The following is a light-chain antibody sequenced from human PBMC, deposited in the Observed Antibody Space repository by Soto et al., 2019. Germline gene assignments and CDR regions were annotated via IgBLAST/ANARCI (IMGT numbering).Light chain of an antibody. Sequence: EIVLTQSPGTLSLSPGERATLSCRASQSVSSSYLAWYQQKPGQAPRPIIYGASSRAIGIPDRFSGSGSGTDFTLTISRLEPEDFAVYYCQQYGSSPLTCGQGTKVEIK. V-gene: IGKV3-20*01. CDR1: QSVSSSY. CDR2: GAS. J-gene: IGKJ1*01. CDR3: QQYGSSPLT.